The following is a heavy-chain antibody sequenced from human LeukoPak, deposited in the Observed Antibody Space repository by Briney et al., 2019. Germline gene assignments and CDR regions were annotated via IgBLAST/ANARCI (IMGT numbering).Heavy chain of an antibody. D-gene: IGHD3-10*01. V-gene: IGHV4-38-2*02. Sequence: SETLSLTCTVSGYSIRSGYYWGWIRQPPGKGLEWIGSNYHSGSIYHKPSLKSRVTISVDTSKNQFSLKLSSVTAADTAVYYCARDRIYGSGSDHFDYWGQGTLVTVSS. J-gene: IGHJ4*02. CDR1: GYSIRSGYY. CDR3: ARDRIYGSGSDHFDY. CDR2: NYHSGSI.